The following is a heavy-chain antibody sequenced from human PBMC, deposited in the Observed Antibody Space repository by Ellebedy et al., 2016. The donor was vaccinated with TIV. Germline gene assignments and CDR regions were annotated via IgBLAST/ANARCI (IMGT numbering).Heavy chain of an antibody. V-gene: IGHV3-7*01. Sequence: GGSLRLSXAASGFYFGDYWMSWVRQAPGKGLEWVANIKNDGREKNYVDSVRGRFTISRANAKNSLYLQMSSLRAEDTAVYYCARDGSIAVDGTSDYWGQGTLVTVSS. CDR3: ARDGSIAVDGTSDY. J-gene: IGHJ4*02. CDR1: GFYFGDYW. D-gene: IGHD6-19*01. CDR2: IKNDGREK.